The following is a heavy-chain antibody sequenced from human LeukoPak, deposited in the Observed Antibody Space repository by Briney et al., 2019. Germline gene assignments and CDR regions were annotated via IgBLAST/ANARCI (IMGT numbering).Heavy chain of an antibody. J-gene: IGHJ5*02. CDR2: IYYSGST. CDR1: GGSISSYY. Sequence: SETLSLTCTVSGGSISSYYWSWIRQPPGKGLEWIGYIYYSGSTNYNPSLKSRVTISVDTSKNQFSLKLSSVTAADTAVYYCVRFVKGSFVVVPAAQVGWFDPWGQGTLVTVSS. V-gene: IGHV4-59*01. CDR3: VRFVKGSFVVVPAAQVGWFDP. D-gene: IGHD2-2*01.